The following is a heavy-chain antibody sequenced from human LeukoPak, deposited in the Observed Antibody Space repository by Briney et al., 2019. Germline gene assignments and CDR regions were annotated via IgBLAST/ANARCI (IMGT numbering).Heavy chain of an antibody. CDR3: ARDLASDIVVVTATYDY. D-gene: IGHD2-21*02. CDR2: INPSGGST. CDR1: GYTFTSYY. J-gene: IGHJ4*02. Sequence: ASVKVSFKASGYTFTSYYMHWVRQAPGQGLEWMGIINPSGGSTSYAQKFQGRVTMTRDTSTSTVYMELSSLRSEDTAVYYCARDLASDIVVVTATYDYWGQGTLVTVSS. V-gene: IGHV1-46*01.